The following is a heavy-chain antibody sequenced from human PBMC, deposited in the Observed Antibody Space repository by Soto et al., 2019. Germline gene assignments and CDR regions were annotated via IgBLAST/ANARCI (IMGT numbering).Heavy chain of an antibody. Sequence: PGRRQDWLGSINAGNGNTKSSQKFQGRVTITRDTSASTAYMELSSLRSEDTAVYYCERAMNGGQQRPYYYYGMDVWGQGTRLTVYS. CDR2: INAGNGNT. J-gene: IGHJ6*02. D-gene: IGHD6-25*01. CDR3: ERAMNGGQQRPYYYYGMDV. V-gene: IGHV1-3*01.